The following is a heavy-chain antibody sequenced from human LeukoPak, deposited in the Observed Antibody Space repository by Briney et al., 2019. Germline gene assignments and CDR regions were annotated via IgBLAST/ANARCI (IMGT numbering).Heavy chain of an antibody. CDR1: GYTLTELS. CDR3: ATAPTWGAAAGT. J-gene: IGHJ4*02. CDR2: FDPEDGET. D-gene: IGHD6-13*01. Sequence: ASVKVSCKVSGYTLTELSTHWVRQAPGKGLEWMGGFDPEDGETIYAQKFQGRVTMTEDTSTDTAYMELSSLRSEDTAVYYCATAPTWGAAAGTWGQGTLVTVSS. V-gene: IGHV1-24*01.